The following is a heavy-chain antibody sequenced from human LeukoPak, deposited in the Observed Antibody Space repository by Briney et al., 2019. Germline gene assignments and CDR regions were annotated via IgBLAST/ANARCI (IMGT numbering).Heavy chain of an antibody. J-gene: IGHJ4*02. V-gene: IGHV3-30*18. CDR1: GFTFSSYG. CDR3: AKDRLLTGSSWNFDY. D-gene: IGHD6-13*01. CDR2: ISYDGSNK. Sequence: PGGSLRLSCAASGFTFSSYGMHWVRQAPGKGLEWVAVISYDGSNKYYADSVKGRFTISRDNSKNTLYLQMNSLRAEDTAVYYCAKDRLLTGSSWNFDYWGQGTLVTVSS.